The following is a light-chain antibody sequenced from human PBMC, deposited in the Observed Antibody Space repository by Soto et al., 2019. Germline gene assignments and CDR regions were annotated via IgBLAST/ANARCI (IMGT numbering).Light chain of an antibody. J-gene: IGLJ1*01. V-gene: IGLV2-23*01. CDR3: CSYAGSSTFV. Sequence: QSALTQPASVSGSPGQSITISCTGTSSDVGNFNLVSWYPQYPDKAPTLILYEDNKRPSGVSHRFSASKSGNTASLTISGLQADDEADYFCCSYAGSSTFVFGSGTKLTVL. CDR2: EDN. CDR1: SSDVGNFNL.